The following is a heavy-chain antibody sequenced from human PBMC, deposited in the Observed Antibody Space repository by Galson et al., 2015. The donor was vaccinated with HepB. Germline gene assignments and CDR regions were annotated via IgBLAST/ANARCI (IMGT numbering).Heavy chain of an antibody. CDR2: IYYSGST. J-gene: IGHJ4*02. CDR3: ARDRGYDFWSGYSYFDY. D-gene: IGHD3-3*01. V-gene: IGHV4-59*01. Sequence: SETLSLTCTVSGGSISSYYWSWIRQPPGKGLEWIGYIYYSGSTNYNPSLKSRVTISVDTSKNQFSLKLSSVTAADTAVYYCARDRGYDFWSGYSYFDYWGQGTLVTVSS. CDR1: GGSISSYY.